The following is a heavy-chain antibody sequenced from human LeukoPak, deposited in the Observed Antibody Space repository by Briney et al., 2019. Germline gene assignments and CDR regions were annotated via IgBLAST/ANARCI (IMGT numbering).Heavy chain of an antibody. CDR3: ARRLLLWFGELYGTLDY. J-gene: IGHJ4*02. CDR2: INHSGIN. CDR1: GGSFSGYS. D-gene: IGHD3-10*01. V-gene: IGHV4-34*01. Sequence: SETLSLTCAFYGGSFSGYSLTWIRQPPGKGLEWIGEINHSGINHFNPSLKSRVTISADTSKKQVFLNLSSVTAADTAVYYCARRLLLWFGELYGTLDYWGQGTLVTVSS.